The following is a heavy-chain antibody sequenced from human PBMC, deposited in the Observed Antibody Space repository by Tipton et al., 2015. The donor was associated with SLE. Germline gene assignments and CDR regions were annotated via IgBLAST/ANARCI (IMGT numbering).Heavy chain of an antibody. CDR2: IYYSGST. Sequence: TLSLTCTVSGGSISSYYWSWIRQPPGKGLEWIGYIYYSGSTNYNPSLKSRVTVSVDTSKNQFSLKLSSVTAADTAVYYCARGYCSSTSCYGVWFDPWGQGTLVTVPS. J-gene: IGHJ5*02. CDR3: ARGYCSSTSCYGVWFDP. V-gene: IGHV4-59*01. CDR1: GGSISSYY. D-gene: IGHD2-2*01.